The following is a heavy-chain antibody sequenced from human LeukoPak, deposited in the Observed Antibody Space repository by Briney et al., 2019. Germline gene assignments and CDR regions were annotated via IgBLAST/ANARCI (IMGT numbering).Heavy chain of an antibody. CDR3: ARDPYVEMATIISYAFDI. Sequence: SVKVSCKASGGTFSSYAISWVRQAPGQGLEWMGGIIPIFGTANYAQKFQGRATITADKSTSTAYMELSSLRSEDTAVYYCARDPYVEMATIISYAFDIWGQGTMVTVSS. V-gene: IGHV1-69*06. CDR1: GGTFSSYA. J-gene: IGHJ3*02. D-gene: IGHD5-24*01. CDR2: IIPIFGTA.